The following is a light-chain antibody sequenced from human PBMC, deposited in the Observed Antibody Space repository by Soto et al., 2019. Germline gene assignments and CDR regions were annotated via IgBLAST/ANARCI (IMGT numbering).Light chain of an antibody. CDR3: QQHDNWPHKYT. CDR1: QSVSTY. CDR2: DAS. Sequence: DIVLTQSPSTLSLSPGERATLSCRASQSVSTYLAWYQQKPGQAPSLLIYDASKRATGVPARFSGSGSGTEFNLTLTSLEPEDFTVYFCQQHDNWPHKYTFGQGTKLQIK. J-gene: IGKJ2*01. V-gene: IGKV3-11*01.